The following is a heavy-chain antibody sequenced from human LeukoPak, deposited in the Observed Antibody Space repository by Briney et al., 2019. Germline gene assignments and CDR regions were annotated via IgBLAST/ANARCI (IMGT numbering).Heavy chain of an antibody. J-gene: IGHJ4*02. Sequence: GGSLRLSCAASGFTFSSYAMHWVRQAPGKGLEWVAVISYDGSNKYYADSVKGRFTISRDNAKNSLYLQMNSLRAEDTAVYYCARGSTYYDSSGQVPFDYWGQGTLVTVSS. CDR3: ARGSTYYDSSGQVPFDY. CDR2: ISYDGSNK. CDR1: GFTFSSYA. D-gene: IGHD3-22*01. V-gene: IGHV3-30-3*01.